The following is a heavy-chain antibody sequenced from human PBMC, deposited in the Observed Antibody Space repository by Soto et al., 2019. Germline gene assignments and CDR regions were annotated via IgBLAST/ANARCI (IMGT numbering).Heavy chain of an antibody. V-gene: IGHV3-23*01. CDR1: GFTFSSYA. D-gene: IGHD4-4*01. Sequence: GGSLRLSCAASGFTFSSYAMSWVRQAPGKGLEWVSAISGSGGSTYYADSVKGRFTISRDNSKNTLYLQMNSLRAEDTAVYYCAKDQAPTVTNSDAFDIWGQGTMVT. CDR3: AKDQAPTVTNSDAFDI. J-gene: IGHJ3*02. CDR2: ISGSGGST.